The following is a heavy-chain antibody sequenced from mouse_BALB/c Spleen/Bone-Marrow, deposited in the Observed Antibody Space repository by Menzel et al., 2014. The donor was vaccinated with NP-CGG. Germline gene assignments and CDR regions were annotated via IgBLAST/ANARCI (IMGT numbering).Heavy chain of an antibody. J-gene: IGHJ2*01. CDR1: GFSLSTYGIG. V-gene: IGHV8-11*01. D-gene: IGHD2-4*01. Sequence: QVTLKECGPGILQPSQTLSLTCSFSGFSLSTYGIGVGWIRQPSGKGLEWLAHIWWNDNKYYYTALKSQLTISKDTSNNQVFLKNASVDTADTATYYCARTHYDYDPHLDYWGQGTTLTVSS. CDR2: IWWNDNK. CDR3: ARTHYDYDPHLDY.